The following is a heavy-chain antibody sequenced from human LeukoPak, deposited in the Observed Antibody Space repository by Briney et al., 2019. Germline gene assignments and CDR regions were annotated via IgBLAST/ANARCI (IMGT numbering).Heavy chain of an antibody. CDR3: AKGGLWFGKNDY. D-gene: IGHD3-10*01. Sequence: PGGSLRLSCAASGFTFSTYAMSWVRQAPGKGLEWASAISGSGDSTYYADSVKGRFTISRDNSKDTLYLQMNSLRAEDTAVYYCAKGGLWFGKNDYWGQGTLVTVSS. V-gene: IGHV3-23*01. CDR1: GFTFSTYA. J-gene: IGHJ4*02. CDR2: ISGSGDST.